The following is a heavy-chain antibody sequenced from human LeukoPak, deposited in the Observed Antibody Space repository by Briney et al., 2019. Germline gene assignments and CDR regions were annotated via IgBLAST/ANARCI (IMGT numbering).Heavy chain of an antibody. CDR1: GFTFSNYW. V-gene: IGHV3-74*01. Sequence: PGGSLRLSCVASGFTFSNYWMHWVRHPPGKGLVWVSRIYVDGRTTNYADSVKGRFTISRDNAKNTVYLQMNSLRTEDSALYYCVVDLSGSADYWGQGTLVTVSS. CDR3: VVDLSGSADY. J-gene: IGHJ4*02. CDR2: IYVDGRTT. D-gene: IGHD3-10*01.